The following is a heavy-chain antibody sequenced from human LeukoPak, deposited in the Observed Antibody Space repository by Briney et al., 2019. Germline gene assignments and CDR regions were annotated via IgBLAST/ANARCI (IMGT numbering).Heavy chain of an antibody. CDR2: FDPEVGET. CDR1: GYTLTELS. V-gene: IGHV1-24*01. D-gene: IGHD2-2*01. J-gene: IGHJ5*02. Sequence: GASVKVSCKVSGYTLTELSMHWVRQAPGKGLGWWGGFDPEVGETIYSQKFQGRVTMTEETSTDTAYMEQSRLRSEDTAVYYCATGYCGSTSCRNWFDPWGQGTLVTVSS. CDR3: ATGYCGSTSCRNWFDP.